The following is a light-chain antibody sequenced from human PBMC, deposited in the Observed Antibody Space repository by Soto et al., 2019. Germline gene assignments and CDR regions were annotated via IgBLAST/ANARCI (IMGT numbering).Light chain of an antibody. CDR2: DTS. CDR1: QRVSGGF. V-gene: IGKV3D-20*01. Sequence: DIVLTQSPASLSLSPGERATLYCGASQRVSGGFLAWYQQKPGLAPRLILYDTSFRATGIPDRFSGSGSETDFTLTISSLQPEDFAIYYCQQYNSFSLTFGGGTKVDIK. J-gene: IGKJ4*01. CDR3: QQYNSFSLT.